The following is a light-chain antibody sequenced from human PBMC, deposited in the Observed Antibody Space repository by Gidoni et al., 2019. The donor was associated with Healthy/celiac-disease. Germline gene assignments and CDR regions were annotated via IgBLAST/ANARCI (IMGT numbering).Light chain of an antibody. CDR1: QRVSSY. CDR3: QQRSNWPPT. V-gene: IGKV3-11*01. Sequence: EIVLTQSPATLSLSPGERASQRVSSYLAWSQQKPGQAPRLLIYAASNRATGIPARFSGSGSGTDFTLTISSLEPEDFAVYYCQQRSNWPPTFXXXTKLEIK. CDR2: AAS. J-gene: IGKJ2*01.